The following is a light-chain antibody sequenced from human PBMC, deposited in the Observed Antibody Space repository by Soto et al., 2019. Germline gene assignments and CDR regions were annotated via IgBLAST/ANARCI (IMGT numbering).Light chain of an antibody. CDR1: SGSIAANY. J-gene: IGLJ2*01. V-gene: IGLV6-57*01. CDR3: QSYDTNTLV. Sequence: NFMLTQPHSVSASPGKTVTISCTRSSGSIAANYVQWYQQRPGSSPTTVMYEDKERPSGVPDRFSGSIDSSSNSASLTISGLKTEDEADYYCQSYDTNTLVFGGGTKLTVL. CDR2: EDK.